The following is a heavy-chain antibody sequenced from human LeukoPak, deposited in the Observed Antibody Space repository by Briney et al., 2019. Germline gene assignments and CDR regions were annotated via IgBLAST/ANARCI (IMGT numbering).Heavy chain of an antibody. J-gene: IGHJ5*02. V-gene: IGHV3-11*01. CDR2: IPDSGTTM. CDR3: ARVGSNWYWLDP. Sequence: NSGGSLRLSCAASGFTFSDYYMTWIRQAPGKGLEWISYIPDSGTTMYYADSVKGRFTISRDNAKSYLYLQMNSLRVEDTAMYYCARVGSNWYWLDPWGQGTLVSVSS. CDR1: GFTFSDYY. D-gene: IGHD6-13*01.